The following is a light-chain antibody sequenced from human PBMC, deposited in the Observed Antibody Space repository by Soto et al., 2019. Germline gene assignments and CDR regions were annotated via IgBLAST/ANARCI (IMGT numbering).Light chain of an antibody. J-gene: IGKJ3*01. CDR2: AAS. Sequence: DIQMTQSPSSLSASVGDRVTITCRASQSISSYLNWYQQKPGKAPKLLIYAASSVQSGVPSRFSGSGSGTDFTHTISSLQPEDFATYYCQQSYSTPRFTFGPGTKVDIK. CDR1: QSISSY. CDR3: QQSYSTPRFT. V-gene: IGKV1-39*01.